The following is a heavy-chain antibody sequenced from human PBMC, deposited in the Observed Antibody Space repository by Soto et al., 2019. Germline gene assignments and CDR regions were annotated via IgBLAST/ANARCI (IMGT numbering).Heavy chain of an antibody. D-gene: IGHD6-6*01. CDR2: ISYDGSNK. J-gene: IGHJ6*02. Sequence: QVQLVESGGGVVQPGRSLRLSCAASGFTFSSYAMHWVRQAPGKGLEWVAVISYDGSNKYYADSVKGRVTISRDNSKNTLYLQMNGRRAEDTSVYYCARGGEYSSSPDHPPYYGMDVWGQGTTVTVSS. V-gene: IGHV3-30-3*01. CDR1: GFTFSSYA. CDR3: ARGGEYSSSPDHPPYYGMDV.